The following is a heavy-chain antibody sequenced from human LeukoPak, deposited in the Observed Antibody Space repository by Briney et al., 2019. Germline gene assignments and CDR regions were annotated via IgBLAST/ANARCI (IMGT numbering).Heavy chain of an antibody. CDR1: GYSISSGYY. D-gene: IGHD3-16*01. V-gene: IGHV4-38-2*02. J-gene: IGHJ4*02. Sequence: SETLSLTCAASGYSISSGYYWGWIRQPPGKGLEWIGSIYHSGSTYYNPSPKSRVTISVDTSKNQFSLKLSSVTAADTAVYYCARDPDGGPDYWGQGTLVTVSS. CDR3: ARDPDGGPDY. CDR2: IYHSGST.